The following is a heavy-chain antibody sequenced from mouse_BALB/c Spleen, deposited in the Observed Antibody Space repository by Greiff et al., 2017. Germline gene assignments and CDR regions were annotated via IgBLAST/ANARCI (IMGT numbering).Heavy chain of an antibody. J-gene: IGHJ4*01. CDR3: TRGGWENYYYAMDY. CDR1: GYTFTSYY. V-gene: IGHV1S81*02. D-gene: IGHD3-3*01. Sequence: QVQLKQSGAELVKPGASVKLSCKASGYTFTSYYMYWVKQRPGQGLEWIGEINPSNGGTNFNEKFKSKATLTVDKSSSTAYMQLSSLTSEDSAVYYCTRGGWENYYYAMDYWGQGTSVTVSS. CDR2: INPSNGGT.